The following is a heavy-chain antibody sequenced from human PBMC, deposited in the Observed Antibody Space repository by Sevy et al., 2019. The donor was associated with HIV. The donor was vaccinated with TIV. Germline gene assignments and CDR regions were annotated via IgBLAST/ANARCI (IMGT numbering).Heavy chain of an antibody. CDR1: GFTFSSHW. V-gene: IGHV3-7*01. D-gene: IGHD6-13*01. J-gene: IGHJ6*02. CDR3: ARDTGGIGMDV. Sequence: GGSLRVSCAASGFTFSSHWMSWVRQAPGKGLEWVANIKQDGSEKYYVDSVKGRFTISRDNAKNSLSLQMNSLRAEDTAVYYCARDTGGIGMDVWGQGTTVTVSS. CDR2: IKQDGSEK.